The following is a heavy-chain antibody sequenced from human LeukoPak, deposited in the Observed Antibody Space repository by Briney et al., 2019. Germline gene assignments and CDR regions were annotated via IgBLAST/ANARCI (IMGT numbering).Heavy chain of an antibody. D-gene: IGHD3-10*02. J-gene: IGHJ6*04. CDR3: AELGITMIGGV. Sequence: GGSLRLSCVDSGFTFSSYWMHWVRQAPGKGLEWVANIKQDGSEKYYVDSVKGRFTISRDNAKNSLYLQMNSLRAEDTAVYYCAELGITMIGGVWGKGTTVTISS. CDR2: IKQDGSEK. V-gene: IGHV3-7*01. CDR1: GFTFSSYW.